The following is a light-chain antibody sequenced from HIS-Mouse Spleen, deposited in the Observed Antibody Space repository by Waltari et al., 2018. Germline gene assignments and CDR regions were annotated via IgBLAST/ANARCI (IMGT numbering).Light chain of an antibody. Sequence: EIVLTQSPATLSLSPGERATLSCRASQSVSSYLAWYQQKPGQAPRLLIYDASNRATGSPARFSGSGSGTDLTLTISSLEPEDFAVYYCQQRSNWPTFGGGTKVEIK. CDR3: QQRSNWPT. CDR2: DAS. CDR1: QSVSSY. J-gene: IGKJ4*01. V-gene: IGKV3-11*01.